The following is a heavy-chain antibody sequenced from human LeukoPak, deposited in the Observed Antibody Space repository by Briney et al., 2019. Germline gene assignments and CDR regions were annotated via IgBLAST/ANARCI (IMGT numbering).Heavy chain of an antibody. V-gene: IGHV4-39*01. J-gene: IGHJ4*02. D-gene: IGHD1-26*01. Sequence: PSETLSLTCTVSGGSISSSSYYWGWIRQPPGKGLERIGSTYYSGRTYYNPSLNSRVTISVDTSKDRFSLKLSSVTAADTAIYYCARQRHWGELPDYFDYWGQGTLVTVSS. CDR2: TYYSGRT. CDR1: GGSISSSSYY. CDR3: ARQRHWGELPDYFDY.